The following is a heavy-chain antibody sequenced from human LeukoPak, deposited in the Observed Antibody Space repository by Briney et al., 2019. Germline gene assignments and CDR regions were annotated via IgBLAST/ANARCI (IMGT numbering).Heavy chain of an antibody. V-gene: IGHV1-24*01. CDR2: FDPEDGET. D-gene: IGHD2-2*01. CDR3: AALGYCSSTSCRNWFDP. CDR1: GYTLTELS. Sequence: ASVKVSCKVSGYTLTELSMHWVRQAPGKGLEWMGGFDPEDGETIYAQKFQGRVTLTEDTSTDTAYMELSSLRSEDTAAYYCAALGYCSSTSCRNWFDPWGQGTLSPSPQ. J-gene: IGHJ5*02.